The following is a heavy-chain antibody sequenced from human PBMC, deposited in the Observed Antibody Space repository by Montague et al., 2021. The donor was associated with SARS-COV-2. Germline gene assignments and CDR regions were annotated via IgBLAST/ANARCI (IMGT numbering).Heavy chain of an antibody. CDR1: GGSFSDYY. CDR2: INHRGTS. J-gene: IGHJ4*02. Sequence: SETLSLTCAVYGGSFSDYYWSWIRQPPGKGLEWIGEINHRGTSKYNPSLKSRVSISLDTSKNQFSLYLSSVTAADTAVYYCARGRQHFTMRVVVMTGGEYYFDYWGQGTLVTVSS. CDR3: ARGRQHFTMRVVVMTGGEYYFDY. V-gene: IGHV4-34*01. D-gene: IGHD3-22*01.